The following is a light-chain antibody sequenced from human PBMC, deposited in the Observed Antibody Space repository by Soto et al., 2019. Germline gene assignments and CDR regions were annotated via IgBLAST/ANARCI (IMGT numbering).Light chain of an antibody. Sequence: DIQMTQSPSTLSSSVGDRVTITCRASQSISSYLSWYQQQPGKAPKLLIYDASCMQSGVPSRFSGSGSGTDVTLTSSSLQPEDFAGYYCQQSYSTPWTFGQGTKVEIK. J-gene: IGKJ1*01. V-gene: IGKV1-39*01. CDR1: QSISSY. CDR2: DAS. CDR3: QQSYSTPWT.